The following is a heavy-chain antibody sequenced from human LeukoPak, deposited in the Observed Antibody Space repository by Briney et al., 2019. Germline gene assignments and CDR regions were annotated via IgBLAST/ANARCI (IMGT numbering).Heavy chain of an antibody. CDR2: IFYRGST. V-gene: IGHV4-39*07. CDR1: GGSISSRFYY. Sequence: PSETLSLTCTVSGGSISSRFYYWGWIRQPPGKGLEWSGSIFYRGSTYYNPSLRSRVTISVDASKNQFSLKLSSVTAADTAVYCCARTVVTRYYYYYYYMDVWGKGTTVTVSS. D-gene: IGHD4-23*01. CDR3: ARTVVTRYYYYYYYMDV. J-gene: IGHJ6*03.